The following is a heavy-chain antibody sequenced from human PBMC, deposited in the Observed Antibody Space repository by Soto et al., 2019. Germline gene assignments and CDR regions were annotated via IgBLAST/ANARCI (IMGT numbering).Heavy chain of an antibody. D-gene: IGHD6-19*01. CDR1: GFTFSSYA. J-gene: IGHJ4*02. Sequence: PGGSLRLSCAASGFTFSSYAMHWVRQAPGKGLEWLGVISDDGGLEYYADSVKGRFTISRDNSRNTLFLQMHSLRPEDTAVYYCAKVHLAIADRGGPLRPQVDSWGQGALVTLAS. V-gene: IGHV3-30*18. CDR2: ISDDGGLE. CDR3: AKVHLAIADRGGPLRPQVDS.